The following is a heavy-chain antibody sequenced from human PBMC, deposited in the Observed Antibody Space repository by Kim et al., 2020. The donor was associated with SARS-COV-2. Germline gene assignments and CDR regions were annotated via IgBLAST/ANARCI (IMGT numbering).Heavy chain of an antibody. CDR1: GGSISSSSYY. J-gene: IGHJ4*02. CDR2: IYYSGST. Sequence: SETLSLTCTVSGGSISSSSYYWGWIRQPPGKGLEWIGSIYYSGSTYYNPSLKSRVTISVDTSKNQFSLKLSSVTAADTAVYYCAADYYGSGSYYNRNYRQNDYWGQGTLVTVSS. V-gene: IGHV4-39*01. D-gene: IGHD3-10*01. CDR3: AADYYGSGSYYNRNYRQNDY.